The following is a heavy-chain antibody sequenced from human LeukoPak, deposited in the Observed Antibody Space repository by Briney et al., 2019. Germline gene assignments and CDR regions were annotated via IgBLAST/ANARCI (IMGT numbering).Heavy chain of an antibody. V-gene: IGHV3-49*04. J-gene: IGHJ4*02. D-gene: IGHD1-26*01. CDR1: GFTFGAYG. Sequence: PGGSLRLSCTTTGFTFGAYGMTWVRQAPGKGLEWVGVIRSRLYGGTTEYAASGKDRFTVSRDDSKSIAYLQMNKVNTEDTAVSFCGRGLTVVGAKYYFDYWGQGTLVTVSS. CDR2: IRSRLYGGTT. CDR3: GRGLTVVGAKYYFDY.